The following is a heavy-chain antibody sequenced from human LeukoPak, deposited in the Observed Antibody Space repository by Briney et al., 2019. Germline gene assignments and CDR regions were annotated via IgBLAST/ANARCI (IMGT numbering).Heavy chain of an antibody. CDR1: GFTFTSYG. D-gene: IGHD6-6*01. V-gene: IGHV3-23*01. Sequence: GGSLRLSCVASGFTFTSYGMSWVRQAPGKRLGWVSGISGSGDVTYYADSVKGRFTISRDNSKNTLHLQMNSLRAEETAVYYCAKLRGLSSSSENNWFDPWGQGTLVTVSS. CDR3: AKLRGLSSSSENNWFDP. J-gene: IGHJ5*02. CDR2: ISGSGDVT.